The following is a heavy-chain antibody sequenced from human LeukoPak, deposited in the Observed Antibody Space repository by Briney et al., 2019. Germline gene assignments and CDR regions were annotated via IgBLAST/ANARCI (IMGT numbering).Heavy chain of an antibody. V-gene: IGHV1-8*01. CDR2: MNPNSGNT. Sequence: ASVKVSCKASGYTFTSYDIHWVRQATGQGLEWMGWMNPNSGNTGYAQKFQGRVTMTRNTSISTAYMELSSLRSEDTAVYYCARGRYDFWSAYPPLKCWGQGTLVTVSS. CDR1: GYTFTSYD. CDR3: ARGRYDFWSAYPPLKC. J-gene: IGHJ4*02. D-gene: IGHD3-3*01.